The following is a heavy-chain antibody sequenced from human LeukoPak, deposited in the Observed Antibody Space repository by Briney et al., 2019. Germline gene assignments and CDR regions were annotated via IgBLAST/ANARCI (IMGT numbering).Heavy chain of an antibody. V-gene: IGHV3-23*01. CDR1: GFTFSSYG. J-gene: IGHJ3*02. D-gene: IGHD2-2*01. CDR2: ISGSGGST. CDR3: AKGSALHCSSTSCYFGSLGAFDI. Sequence: GGTLRLSCAASGFTFSSYGMSWVRPAPGKGLEWVSAISGSGGSTYYADSVKGRFTISRDNSKNTLYLQMNSLRAEDTAVYYCAKGSALHCSSTSCYFGSLGAFDIWGQGTMVTVSS.